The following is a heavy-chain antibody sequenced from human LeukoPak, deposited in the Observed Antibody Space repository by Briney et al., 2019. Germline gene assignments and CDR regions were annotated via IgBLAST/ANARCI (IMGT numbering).Heavy chain of an antibody. D-gene: IGHD3-10*01. Sequence: SETLSLTSAVSGYSISSGYYWGWIRQPPGKGLEWIGRIYHSGSTYYNPSLKSRVTISVDTSKNQSSLKLSAGTAADTAVYYWASDRDYGSGSYYVYWGQGTLVTVSS. CDR3: ASDRDYGSGSYYVY. CDR1: GYSISSGYY. CDR2: IYHSGST. J-gene: IGHJ4*02. V-gene: IGHV4-38-2*01.